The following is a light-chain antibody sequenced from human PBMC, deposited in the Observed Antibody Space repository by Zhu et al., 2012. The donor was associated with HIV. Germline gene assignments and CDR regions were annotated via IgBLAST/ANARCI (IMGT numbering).Light chain of an antibody. J-gene: IGKJ5*01. CDR3: QQHNNWPPVT. CDR2: GAS. V-gene: IGKV3-15*01. CDR1: QSIKNN. Sequence: EIVMTQSPATLSVSPGERATLSCRASQSIKNNLAWYQQKPGQAPRLLIRGASTRATGIPDRFSGSGYGTEFTLTISSLQSEDFAVYYCQQHNNWPPVTFGQGTRLEIK.